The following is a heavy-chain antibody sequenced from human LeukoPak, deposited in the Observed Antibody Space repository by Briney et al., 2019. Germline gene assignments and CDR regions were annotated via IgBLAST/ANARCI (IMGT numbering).Heavy chain of an antibody. CDR3: ARDTTYYYDSSGYYDDY. V-gene: IGHV3-21*01. CDR1: GFTFSSYS. D-gene: IGHD3-22*01. J-gene: IGHJ4*02. Sequence: GGSLRLSCAASGFTFSSYSMNWVRQAPGKGLEWVSSISSSSSYIYYADSVKGRFTISRDNAKNSLYLQMNSLRAGGTAVYYCARDTTYYYDSSGYYDDYWGQGTLVTVSS. CDR2: ISSSSSYI.